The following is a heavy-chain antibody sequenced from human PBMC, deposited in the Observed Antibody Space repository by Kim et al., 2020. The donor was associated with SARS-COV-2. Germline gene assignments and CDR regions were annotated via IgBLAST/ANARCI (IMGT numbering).Heavy chain of an antibody. J-gene: IGHJ5*02. D-gene: IGHD6-13*01. CDR2: INSDGSST. V-gene: IGHV3-74*01. Sequence: GGSLRLSCAASGFTFSSYWMHWVRQAPGKGLVWVSRINSDGSSTSYADSVKGRFTISRDNAKNTLYLQMNSLRAEDTAVYYCARARSSSWPNWFDPWGQGTLVTVSS. CDR1: GFTFSSYW. CDR3: ARARSSSWPNWFDP.